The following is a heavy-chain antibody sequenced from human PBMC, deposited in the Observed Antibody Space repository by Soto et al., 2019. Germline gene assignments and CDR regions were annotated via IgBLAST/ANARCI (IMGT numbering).Heavy chain of an antibody. J-gene: IGHJ4*02. CDR3: ARGLADYYGKSANFFVDY. CDR2: ISTYNGNT. Sequence: QVQLVQSGAEVKKPGASVKVSCKASGYTFITYGVSWVRQAPGQGLDWLGWISTYNGNTRYAERLQGRVTMTTDTTANTAYRELRNLRSDDTAVYYCARGLADYYGKSANFFVDYWGQGTLVTFSS. CDR1: GYTFITYG. V-gene: IGHV1-18*01. D-gene: IGHD3-10*01.